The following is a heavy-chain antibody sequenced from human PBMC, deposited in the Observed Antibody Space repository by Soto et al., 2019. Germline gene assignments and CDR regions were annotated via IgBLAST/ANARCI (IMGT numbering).Heavy chain of an antibody. D-gene: IGHD6-19*01. V-gene: IGHV4-34*01. CDR1: GGSFSGYY. Sequence: SETLSLTCAVYGGSFSGYYWSWIRQPPGKGLEWIGEINHSGSTNYNPSLKSRVTISVDTSKNQFSLKLSSVTAADTAVYYCARGRPTHVVAGTFRWFDPWGQGTLVTVSS. J-gene: IGHJ5*02. CDR2: INHSGST. CDR3: ARGRPTHVVAGTFRWFDP.